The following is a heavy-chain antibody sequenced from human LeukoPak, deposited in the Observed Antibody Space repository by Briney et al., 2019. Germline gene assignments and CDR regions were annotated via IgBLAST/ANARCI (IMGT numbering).Heavy chain of an antibody. CDR2: IGTSSTTI. V-gene: IGHV3-48*01. CDR3: ARFAAGGSYYYYMDV. J-gene: IGHJ6*03. Sequence: GGSLRLSCAASGFTFSSYTMNWVRQPPGKGLEWVSNIGTSSTTIYYADSVKGRFTISRDNAKNSLYLQMNSLRADDTAVYYCARFAAGGSYYYYMDVWGKGITVTVSS. CDR1: GFTFSSYT. D-gene: IGHD6-25*01.